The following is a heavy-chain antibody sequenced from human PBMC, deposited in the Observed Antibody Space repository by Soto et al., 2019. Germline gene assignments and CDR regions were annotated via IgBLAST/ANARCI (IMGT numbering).Heavy chain of an antibody. CDR1: GGSISSGGYS. D-gene: IGHD3-9*01. V-gene: IGHV4-30-2*01. J-gene: IGHJ4*02. CDR2: IYHSGST. CDR3: ARFDILTGHPNFDY. Sequence: SETLSLTCAVSGGSISSGGYSWSWIRQPPGKGLEWIGYIYHSGSTYYNPSLKSRVTISVDRSKNQFSLKLSSVTAADTAVYYCARFDILTGHPNFDYWGQGTLVTVSS.